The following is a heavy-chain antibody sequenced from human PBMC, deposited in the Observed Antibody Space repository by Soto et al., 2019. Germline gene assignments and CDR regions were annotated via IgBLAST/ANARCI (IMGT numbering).Heavy chain of an antibody. Sequence: GGSLRLSCAASGFTFSSCAMGWVRQATGKGLEWVSDIIDSGGSTYYADSVKGRFTISRDNSKSTLYLQMNSLRAEDTAVFYCGKGRSYYYYGVDVWGQGTTVTVSS. J-gene: IGHJ6*02. CDR3: GKGRSYYYYGVDV. V-gene: IGHV3-23*01. CDR2: IIDSGGST. CDR1: GFTFSSCA.